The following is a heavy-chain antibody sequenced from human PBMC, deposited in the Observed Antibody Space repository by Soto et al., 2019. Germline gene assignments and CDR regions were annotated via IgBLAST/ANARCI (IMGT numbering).Heavy chain of an antibody. V-gene: IGHV3-21*01. CDR1: GFTFSSYS. J-gene: IGHJ5*02. CDR3: ARDYYYDSSGYYYLFDT. CDR2: ISSSSSYI. D-gene: IGHD3-22*01. Sequence: GGSLRLSCAASGFTFSSYSMNWVRQAPGKGLEWVSSISSSSSYIYYADSVKGRFTISRDNAKNSLYLQMNSLRAEDTAVYYCARDYYYDSSGYYYLFDTWGQGTLVTVS.